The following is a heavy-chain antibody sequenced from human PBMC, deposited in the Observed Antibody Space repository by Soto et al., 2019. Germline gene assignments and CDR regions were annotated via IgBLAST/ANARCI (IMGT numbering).Heavy chain of an antibody. CDR1: GGSISSYY. D-gene: IGHD1-26*01. J-gene: IGHJ4*02. V-gene: IGHV4-59*08. Sequence: PSETLSLTCTVSGGSISSYYWSWFRQPPGKGLEWIGYIYYSGSTKYNPSLKSRVTISVDTSKNQFSLKLSSVTAADTAVYYCARRYGSAIDYWGQGTLVTVSS. CDR2: IYYSGST. CDR3: ARRYGSAIDY.